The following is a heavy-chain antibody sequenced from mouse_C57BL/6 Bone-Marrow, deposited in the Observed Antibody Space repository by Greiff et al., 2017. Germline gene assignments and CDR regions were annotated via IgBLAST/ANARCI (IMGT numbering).Heavy chain of an antibody. CDR2: IYPGDGDT. D-gene: IGHD1-1*02. J-gene: IGHJ4*01. CDR3: ARDGGVYDYTIDY. Sequence: QVQLMESGPELVKPGASVKISCKASGYAFSSSWMNWVKQRPGKGLEWIGRIYPGDGDTNYNGKFKGKATLTADKSSSTAYMQLSSLTSEDSAVYVCARDGGVYDYTIDYRGQGTPVTVS. CDR1: GYAFSSSW. V-gene: IGHV1-82*01.